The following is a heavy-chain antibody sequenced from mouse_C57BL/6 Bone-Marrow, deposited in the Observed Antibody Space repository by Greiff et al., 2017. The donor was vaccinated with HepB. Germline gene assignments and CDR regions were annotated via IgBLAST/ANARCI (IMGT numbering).Heavy chain of an antibody. V-gene: IGHV1-62-2*01. D-gene: IGHD1-1*01. CDR2: FYPGSGSI. J-gene: IGHJ1*03. CDR3: ARHEDPDYGSSYQYFDV. CDR1: GYTFTEYT. Sequence: QVQLQQSGAELVKPGASVKLSCKASGYTFTEYTIHWVKQRSGQGLEWIGWFYPGSGSIKYNEKFKDKATLTADKSSSTVYMELSRLTSEDSAVYFCARHEDPDYGSSYQYFDVWGTGTTVTVSS.